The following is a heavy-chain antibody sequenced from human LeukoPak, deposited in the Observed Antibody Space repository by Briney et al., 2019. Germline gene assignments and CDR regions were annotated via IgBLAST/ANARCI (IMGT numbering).Heavy chain of an antibody. D-gene: IGHD4-17*01. V-gene: IGHV4-59*08. Sequence: PSGTLSLTCAVSGASISSYYWSWIRQPPGKGLEWIGYIHYSGSINYNPALKSRVTISVDTSKKQFSLKLSSVTAADTAVYYCARHVSGDYAWLDVWGQGTTVTVSS. CDR2: IHYSGSI. CDR1: GASISSYY. CDR3: ARHVSGDYAWLDV. J-gene: IGHJ6*02.